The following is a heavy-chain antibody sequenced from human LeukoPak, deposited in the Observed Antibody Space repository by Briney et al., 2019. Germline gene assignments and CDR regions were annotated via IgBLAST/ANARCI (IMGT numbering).Heavy chain of an antibody. CDR1: GASISSYY. V-gene: IGHV4-59*01. Sequence: PSETLSLTCTVSGASISSYYWSWIRQPPGKGLEWIGYIYYSGSTNYNPSLKSRVTISVDTSKNQFSLKLSSVTAADTAVYYCARDQGSSGYYPFDYWGQGTLVTVSS. CDR3: ARDQGSSGYYPFDY. CDR2: IYYSGST. D-gene: IGHD3-22*01. J-gene: IGHJ4*02.